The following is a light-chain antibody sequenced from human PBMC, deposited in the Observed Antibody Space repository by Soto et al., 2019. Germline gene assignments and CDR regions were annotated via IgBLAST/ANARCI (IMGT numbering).Light chain of an antibody. CDR1: RSIGTN. V-gene: IGKV1-39*01. CDR3: QKYNSAPLT. Sequence: EIQVTQSPTSLSASVGDRVTITCRASRSIGTNLNWYQQRPGKAPQLLIYAASSLQSGVPSRFSGSTSGTDFTLTINGLQPEDFATYYCQKYNSAPLTFGQGTRLEIK. CDR2: AAS. J-gene: IGKJ5*01.